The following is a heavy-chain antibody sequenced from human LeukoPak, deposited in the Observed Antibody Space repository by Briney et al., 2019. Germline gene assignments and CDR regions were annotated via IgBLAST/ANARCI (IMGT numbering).Heavy chain of an antibody. D-gene: IGHD2-15*01. CDR3: AREGGCSGGSCYTDLDY. J-gene: IGHJ4*02. CDR1: GFTFSSYE. V-gene: IGHV3-48*03. CDR2: ISSSGSTI. Sequence: GGSLRLSCAASGFTFSSYEMNWVRQAPGKGLEWVSYISSSGSTIYYADSVKGRFTISRDNAKNSLYLRMNSLRAEDTAVYYCAREGGCSGGSCYTDLDYWGQGTLVTVSS.